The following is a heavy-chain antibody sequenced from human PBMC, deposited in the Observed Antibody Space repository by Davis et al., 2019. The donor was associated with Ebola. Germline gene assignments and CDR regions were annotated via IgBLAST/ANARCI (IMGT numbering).Heavy chain of an antibody. CDR1: GGSISSDY. CDR2: IYYSRST. CDR3: ARGMGEWLFYGMDV. J-gene: IGHJ6*02. V-gene: IGHV4-59*01. Sequence: SETLSLTCTVSGGSISSDYWSWIRQPPGKGLEWIGYIYYSRSTNYNPSLKSRVTISVDTSKNQFSLKLSSVTAADTAVYYCARGMGEWLFYGMDVWGQGTTVTVSS. D-gene: IGHD3-3*01.